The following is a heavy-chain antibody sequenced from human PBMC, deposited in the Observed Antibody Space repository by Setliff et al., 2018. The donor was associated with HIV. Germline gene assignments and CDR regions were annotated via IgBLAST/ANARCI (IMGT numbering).Heavy chain of an antibody. D-gene: IGHD3-22*01. CDR2: IYYRGAT. CDR3: ASRIYYYDSNNFLREEGFDP. CDR1: GGSISNSDFY. J-gene: IGHJ5*02. Sequence: PSETLSLTCTVSGGSISNSDFYWGWIRQSPGKGLEWIGSIYYRGATYYNPSLKSRVTISIDTSKNQFSLNLTSVTAADTAVYYCASRIYYYDSNNFLREEGFDPWGQGTLVTVSS. V-gene: IGHV4-39*01.